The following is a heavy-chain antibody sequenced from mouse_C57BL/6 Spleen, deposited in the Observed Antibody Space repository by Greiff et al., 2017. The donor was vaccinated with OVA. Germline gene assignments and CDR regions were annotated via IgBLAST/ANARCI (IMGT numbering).Heavy chain of an antibody. CDR1: GYSFTDYN. CDR2: INPNYGTT. CDR3: ARDYGSSYFDY. D-gene: IGHD1-1*01. V-gene: IGHV1-39*01. Sequence: EVQLMESGPELVKPGASVKISCKASGYSFTDYNMNWVKQSNGKSLEWIGVINPNYGTTSYNQKFKGKATLTVDQSSSTAYMKHNSLTSEDAAVYYCARDYGSSYFDYWGQGTTLTVSS. J-gene: IGHJ2*01.